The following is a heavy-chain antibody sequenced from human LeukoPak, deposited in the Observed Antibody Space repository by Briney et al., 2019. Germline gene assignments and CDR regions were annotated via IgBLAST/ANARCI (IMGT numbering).Heavy chain of an antibody. V-gene: IGHV3-23*01. Sequence: GGSLRLSCAASGFTFSSYWMSWVRQSPGKGLEWVSTISGSGDSTYYADSVKGRFTISRDNSKNTLYLQMNSLRAEDTAVYYCAGDTVLDYWGQGTLVTVSS. CDR3: AGDTVLDY. CDR1: GFTFSSYW. J-gene: IGHJ4*02. D-gene: IGHD4-17*01. CDR2: ISGSGDST.